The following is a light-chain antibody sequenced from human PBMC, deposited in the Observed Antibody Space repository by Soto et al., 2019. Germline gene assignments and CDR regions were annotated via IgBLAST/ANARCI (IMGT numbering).Light chain of an antibody. CDR3: QQLYSYPWT. V-gene: IGKV1-9*01. CDR2: GAS. CDR1: QGISYS. Sequence: DVQLTQSPSFLSASVGDRVTITCRASQGISYSLAWYQQKPGKAPNLLIFGASTLHDGVPSRFSGRGSGTEFTLTISSLQPEDFETYYCQQLYSYPWTFGQGTKVEIK. J-gene: IGKJ1*01.